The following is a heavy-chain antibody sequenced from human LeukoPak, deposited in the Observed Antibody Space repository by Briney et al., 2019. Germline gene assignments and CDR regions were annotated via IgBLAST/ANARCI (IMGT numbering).Heavy chain of an antibody. CDR2: IYYSGST. J-gene: IGHJ3*02. Sequence: ETLSLTCTVSGGSISSSSYYWGWIRQPPGKGLEWIGSIYYSGSTYYNPSLKSRVTISVDTSKNQFSLKLSSVTAADTAVYYCARDTISSSWDPYAFDIWGQGTMVTVSS. CDR3: ARDTISSSWDPYAFDI. V-gene: IGHV4-39*07. CDR1: GGSISSSSYY. D-gene: IGHD6-13*01.